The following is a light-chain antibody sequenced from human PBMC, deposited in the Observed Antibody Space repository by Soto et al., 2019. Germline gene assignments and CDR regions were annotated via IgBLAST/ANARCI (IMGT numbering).Light chain of an antibody. CDR1: QSLVHSDGNTY. V-gene: IGKV2-30*02. CDR3: MQGTQWPPYT. J-gene: IGKJ2*01. CDR2: KVS. Sequence: DVVMTQSPLSLPATLGQPASISCRSSQSLVHSDGNTYLNWFHQRPGQSPRRLIYKVSNRDSGVPDRFSGSGSDTDFTLKISGVEAEDVGVYYCMQGTQWPPYTFGQGTKLEIK.